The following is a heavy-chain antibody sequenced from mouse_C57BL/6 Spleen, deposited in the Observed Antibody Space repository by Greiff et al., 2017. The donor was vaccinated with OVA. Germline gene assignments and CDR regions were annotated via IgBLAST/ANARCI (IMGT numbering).Heavy chain of an antibody. CDR1: GFTFSSYT. D-gene: IGHD2-4*01. CDR2: ISGGGGNT. CDR3: ARSSYDYDWYFDV. Sequence: DVMLVESGGGLVKPGGSLKLSCAASGFTFSSYTMSWVRQTPEKRLEWVATISGGGGNTYYPDSVKGRFTISRDNAKNTLYLQMSSLRSEDTALYYCARSSYDYDWYFDVWGTGTTVTVSS. J-gene: IGHJ1*03. V-gene: IGHV5-9*01.